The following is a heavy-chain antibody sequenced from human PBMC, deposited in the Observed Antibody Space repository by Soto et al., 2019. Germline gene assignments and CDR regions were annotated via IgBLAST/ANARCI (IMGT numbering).Heavy chain of an antibody. J-gene: IGHJ5*02. CDR2: IQNSGDT. CDR1: SGSISHYY. CDR3: ASGGSTLSSISWFAP. D-gene: IGHD3-16*01. V-gene: IGHV4-4*08. Sequence: SETLSLTCTVSSGSISHYYWSWIRQAPGKGLEWIGCIQNSGDTKYNPSLKSRVTMSIDTSKNQFSLKLASVTSADTAVYYCASGGSTLSSISWFAPWGQGAPVTVSA.